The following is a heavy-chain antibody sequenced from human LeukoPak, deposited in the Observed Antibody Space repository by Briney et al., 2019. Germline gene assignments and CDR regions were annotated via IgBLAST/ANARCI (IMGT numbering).Heavy chain of an antibody. CDR1: GFTFSSYE. Sequence: PGGSLRPSCAASGFTFSSYEMNWVRQAPGKGLEWVSYISSSGSTIYYADSVKGRFTISRDNAKNSLYLQMNSLRAEDTAVYYCARDHYDILTGYSHFDYWGQGTLVTVSS. V-gene: IGHV3-48*03. CDR3: ARDHYDILTGYSHFDY. D-gene: IGHD3-9*01. J-gene: IGHJ4*02. CDR2: ISSSGSTI.